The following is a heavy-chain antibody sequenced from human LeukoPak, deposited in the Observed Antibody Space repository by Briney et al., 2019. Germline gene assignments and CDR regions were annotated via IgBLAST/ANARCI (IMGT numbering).Heavy chain of an antibody. CDR1: GYSISSGYY. D-gene: IGHD3-9*01. CDR2: IYHSGST. V-gene: IGHV4-38-2*02. J-gene: IGHJ3*02. Sequence: SETLSLTCTVSGYSISSGYYWGWIRQPPGKGLEWIGSIYHSGSTYYNPSLKSRVTISVDTSKNQFSLKLSSVTAADTAVYYCARALTGYFDWLSRGYAFDIWGQGTVVTVSS. CDR3: ARALTGYFDWLSRGYAFDI.